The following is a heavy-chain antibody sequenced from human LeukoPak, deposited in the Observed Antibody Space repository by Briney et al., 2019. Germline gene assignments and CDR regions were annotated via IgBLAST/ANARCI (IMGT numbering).Heavy chain of an antibody. D-gene: IGHD3-22*01. J-gene: IGHJ4*02. Sequence: ASVKVSCKASGGTFSSYAISWVRQAPGQGLEWMGRIIPILGIANYAQKFQGRVTITADKSTSTAYMELSSLRSEDTAVHYCARDQNTYYYDSSGAFDYWGQGTLVTVSS. CDR3: ARDQNTYYYDSSGAFDY. CDR2: IIPILGIA. V-gene: IGHV1-69*04. CDR1: GGTFSSYA.